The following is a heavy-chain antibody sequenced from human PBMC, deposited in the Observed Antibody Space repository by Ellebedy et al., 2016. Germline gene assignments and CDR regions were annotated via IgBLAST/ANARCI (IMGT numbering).Heavy chain of an antibody. CDR1: GGSISSSSYY. CDR3: ARDRLAAAGCCAFDI. D-gene: IGHD6-13*01. CDR2: IYYSGST. V-gene: IGHV4-39*07. J-gene: IGHJ3*02. Sequence: SETLSLXCTVSGGSISSSSYYWGWIRQPPGKGLEWIGSIYYSGSTYYNPSLKSRVTISVDTSKNQFSLKLSSVTAADTAVYYCARDRLAAAGCCAFDIWGQGTMVTVSS.